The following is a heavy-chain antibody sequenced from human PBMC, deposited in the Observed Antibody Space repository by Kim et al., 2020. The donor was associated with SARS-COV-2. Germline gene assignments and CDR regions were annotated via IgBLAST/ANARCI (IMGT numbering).Heavy chain of an antibody. CDR1: GFTFSNYA. Sequence: GGSLRLSCAASGFTFSNYAMSWVRQAPAKGLEWVSVISGSGGTTNYSDSVKSRFIISRDNSKNTLYLQTNSLRAEDTAIYYCVKRQTSSTGYDDYWGQGTLVTVSS. V-gene: IGHV3-23*01. D-gene: IGHD3-9*01. CDR2: ISGSGGTT. J-gene: IGHJ4*02. CDR3: VKRQTSSTGYDDY.